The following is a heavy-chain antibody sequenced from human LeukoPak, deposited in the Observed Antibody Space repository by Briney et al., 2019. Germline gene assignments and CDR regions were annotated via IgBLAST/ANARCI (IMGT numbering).Heavy chain of an antibody. J-gene: IGHJ4*02. D-gene: IGHD5-18*01. CDR1: GGSIRCDCYY. CDR3: ARGRGYSYGAIDY. Sequence: PSQTLALTCAVSGGSIRCDCYYWIWIRQHPGKGLEWIGYIYYSGTTYYNPSLKSRVTISVDTSKNQFSLKLSSVTAADTAVYYCARGRGYSYGAIDYWGQGTLVTVSS. V-gene: IGHV4-31*11. CDR2: IYYSGTT.